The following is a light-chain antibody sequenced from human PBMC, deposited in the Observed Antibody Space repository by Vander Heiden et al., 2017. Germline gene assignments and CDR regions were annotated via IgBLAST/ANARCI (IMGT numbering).Light chain of an antibody. J-gene: IGKJ5*01. CDR3: QHYGSSPPIT. CDR2: GAS. CDR1: QSVSSTY. V-gene: IGKV3-20*01. Sequence: EIVLTQSPGTLSLSPGERATLSCRASQSVSSTYLAWYQQKPGQAPRLLIYGASNRATGIPDRFSGGGSGTDFTLTISRLEPEDVAVYSCQHYGSSPPITFGQGTRLEIK.